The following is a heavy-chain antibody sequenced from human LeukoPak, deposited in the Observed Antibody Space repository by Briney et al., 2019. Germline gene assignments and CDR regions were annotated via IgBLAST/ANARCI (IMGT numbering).Heavy chain of an antibody. V-gene: IGHV3-21*01. CDR1: GFTFSSYS. J-gene: IGHJ4*02. CDR2: ISSSSSYI. CDR3: ARGLYSSSWYVSY. Sequence: GGSLRLSCAASGFTFSSYSMNWVRQAPGKGLEWVSSISSSSSYIYYADSVKGRFTISRDNAKNSLYLQMNSLRAEDTAVYYCARGLYSSSWYVSYWGQGTLVTVSS. D-gene: IGHD6-13*01.